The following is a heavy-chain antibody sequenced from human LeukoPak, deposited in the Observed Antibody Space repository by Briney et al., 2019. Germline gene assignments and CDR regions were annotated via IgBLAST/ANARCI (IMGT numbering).Heavy chain of an antibody. Sequence: SETLSLTCAVYGGSFSGYYWSWIRQPPGKGLEWIGEINHSGSTNYNPSLKSRVTMSVDTSKNQFSLKLSSVTAADTAVYYCARGPTPITMIVVVRRKYYFDYWGQGTLVTASS. CDR1: GGSFSGYY. V-gene: IGHV4-34*01. CDR2: INHSGST. D-gene: IGHD3-22*01. J-gene: IGHJ4*02. CDR3: ARGPTPITMIVVVRRKYYFDY.